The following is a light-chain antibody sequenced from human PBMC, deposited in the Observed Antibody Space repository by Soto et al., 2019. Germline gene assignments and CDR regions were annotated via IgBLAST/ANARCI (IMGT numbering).Light chain of an antibody. V-gene: IGKV1-39*01. J-gene: IGKJ3*01. CDR1: QSISNY. CDR3: QQSYTTLFT. CDR2: AAS. Sequence: DIQMTQSPSSLSASVGDRVTITCRASQSISNYLNWYQQKPGKAPMLLIYAASSLQSGVPSRFSGNGSGTDFTLTISSLQPEDFATYSCQQSYTTLFTFGPGTNVDIK.